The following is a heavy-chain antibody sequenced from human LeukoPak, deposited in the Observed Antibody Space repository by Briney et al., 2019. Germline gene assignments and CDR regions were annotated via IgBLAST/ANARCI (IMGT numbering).Heavy chain of an antibody. V-gene: IGHV4-59*01. Sequence: SETLALTCTVSGGSISSYDWVWIRQPPGKGLEWIGYIYYSGSTNYNPSLKSRVTISVDTSKNQFSLKLSSVTAADTAVYYCAGRLWRRDGYNLSAFDIWGQGTMVTVSS. D-gene: IGHD5-24*01. J-gene: IGHJ3*02. CDR1: GGSISSYD. CDR3: AGRLWRRDGYNLSAFDI. CDR2: IYYSGST.